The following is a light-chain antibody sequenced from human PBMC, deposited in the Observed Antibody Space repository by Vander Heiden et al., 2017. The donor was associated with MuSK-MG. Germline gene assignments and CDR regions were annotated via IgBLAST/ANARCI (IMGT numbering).Light chain of an antibody. CDR1: QTISNW. J-gene: IGKJ1*01. V-gene: IGKV1-5*03. CDR2: KAS. CDR3: QQYKSFPWT. Sequence: DIQMTQSPSTLSASVGDRVTITCRASQTISNWLTWYQQKPGQAPKLLIYKASSLETGVPSRFSGGGSGTEFTRNISSLQPDDFATDYCQQYKSFPWTFGQATKVEIK.